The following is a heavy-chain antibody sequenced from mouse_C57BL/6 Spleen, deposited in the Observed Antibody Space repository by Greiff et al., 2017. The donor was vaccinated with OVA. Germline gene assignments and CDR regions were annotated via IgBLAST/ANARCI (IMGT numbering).Heavy chain of an antibody. CDR2: IYPGGGYT. D-gene: IGHD1-1*01. Sequence: VKLMESGAELVRPGTSVKMSCKASGYTFTNYWIGWAKQRPGHGLEWIGDIYPGGGYTNYNEKFKGKATLTADKSSSTAYMQFSSLTSEDSAIYYGARAIYYGSSYYFDYWGQGTTLTVSS. J-gene: IGHJ2*01. CDR3: ARAIYYGSSYYFDY. CDR1: GYTFTNYW. V-gene: IGHV1-63*01.